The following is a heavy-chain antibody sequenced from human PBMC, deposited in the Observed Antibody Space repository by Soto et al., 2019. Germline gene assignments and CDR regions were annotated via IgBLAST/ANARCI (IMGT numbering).Heavy chain of an antibody. Sequence: EVQLVESGGGLVQPGGSLRLSCAASGFTFSSYDMHWVSQATGKCLEWVSAIGTAGDTFYPGSVKGRFTISRENAKNSLYLQMNSLRVGDTAVYYCARVPKGQLWTFDYWGQGTLVTVSS. CDR3: ARVPKGQLWTFDY. D-gene: IGHD5-18*01. V-gene: IGHV3-13*01. J-gene: IGHJ4*02. CDR1: GFTFSSYD. CDR2: IGTAGDT.